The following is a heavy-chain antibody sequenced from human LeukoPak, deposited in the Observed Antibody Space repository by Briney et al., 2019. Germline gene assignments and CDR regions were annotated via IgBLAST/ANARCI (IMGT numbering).Heavy chain of an antibody. CDR1: GFTFSSYS. D-gene: IGHD6-13*01. CDR3: ARVWDCSSWYVPTSPFDY. J-gene: IGHJ4*02. V-gene: IGHV3-21*01. Sequence: GGSLRLSCAASGFTFSSYSMNWVRQAPGKGLEWVSSISSSSSYIYYADSVKGRFTISRDNAKNSLYLQMNSLRAEDTAVYYCARVWDCSSWYVPTSPFDYWGQGTLVTVSS. CDR2: ISSSSSYI.